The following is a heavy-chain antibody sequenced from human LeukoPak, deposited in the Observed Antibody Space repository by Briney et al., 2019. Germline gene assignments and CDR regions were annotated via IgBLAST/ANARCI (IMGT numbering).Heavy chain of an antibody. CDR3: ARPKLGDAFDI. J-gene: IGHJ3*02. CDR1: GDSISSTNW. Sequence: SETLSLTCAVSGDSISSTNWWSWVRQPPGKGLEWIGEIYHSGSTNYNPSLKSRVNISVDKSKNQFSLKVTSVTAADTALYYCARPKLGDAFDIWGQGTVVIVSS. D-gene: IGHD7-27*01. V-gene: IGHV4-4*02. CDR2: IYHSGST.